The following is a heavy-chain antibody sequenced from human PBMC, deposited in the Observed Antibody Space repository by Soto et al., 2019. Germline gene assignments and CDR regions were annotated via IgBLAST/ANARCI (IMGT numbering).Heavy chain of an antibody. V-gene: IGHV1-18*01. Sequence: QVQLLQSGPEVKKPGASVKVSCKASGYTFSTYGISWVRQAPGQGLEWMGWSSTYNGNTNFAQKFRGRVAMTTDTSTTTAYMELRSLRSDDTAVYYCARGLGAASMRPVDYWGQGTLVTVSS. J-gene: IGHJ4*02. CDR2: SSTYNGNT. CDR1: GYTFSTYG. D-gene: IGHD6-25*01. CDR3: ARGLGAASMRPVDY.